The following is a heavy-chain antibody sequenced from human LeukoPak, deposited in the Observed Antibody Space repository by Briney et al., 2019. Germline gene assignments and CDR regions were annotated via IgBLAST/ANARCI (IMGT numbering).Heavy chain of an antibody. D-gene: IGHD3-22*01. J-gene: IGHJ3*02. CDR3: ASDVTLIVTFIGDAFDI. Sequence: GGSQRLSCAASGFTFDDYTMHWIRQAPGKGLEWVSLISWDGGSTYYADSVKGRFTISRDNSKNSLYLQMNSLRAEDTALYYCASDVTLIVTFIGDAFDIWGQGTMVTVSS. V-gene: IGHV3-43*01. CDR2: ISWDGGST. CDR1: GFTFDDYT.